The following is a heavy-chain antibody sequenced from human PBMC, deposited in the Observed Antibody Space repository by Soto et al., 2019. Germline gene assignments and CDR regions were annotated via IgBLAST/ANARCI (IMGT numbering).Heavy chain of an antibody. J-gene: IGHJ4*02. Sequence: QVRLQESGPGLVKPSRTVSLTCSVSVDSISSDKWWSWVRQPPGKGLEWIGAMHHSGSRHYTPSLWGRATISADKARNQFTLQLNSVSAADTSRYFCARHDNMTLGFAYCVFWGPGILVTVSS. CDR2: MHHSGSR. V-gene: IGHV4-4*02. D-gene: IGHD1-1*01. CDR1: VDSISSDKW. CDR3: ARHDNMTLGFAYCVF.